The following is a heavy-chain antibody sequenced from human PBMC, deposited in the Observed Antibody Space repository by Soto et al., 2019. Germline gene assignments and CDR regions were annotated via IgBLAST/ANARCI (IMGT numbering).Heavy chain of an antibody. CDR2: IKQDGSEK. V-gene: IGHV3-7*04. J-gene: IGHJ4*02. D-gene: IGHD2-15*01. Sequence: PGGSLRLSCAASGFTFSSYWMSWVRQAPGKGLERVANIKQDGSEKYYVDSVKGRFTISRDNAKNSLYLQMNSLRAEDTAVYYCARGNLPLCTAFSCLFFDDRSQGTLVTVSS. CDR3: ARGNLPLCTAFSCLFFDD. CDR1: GFTFSSYW.